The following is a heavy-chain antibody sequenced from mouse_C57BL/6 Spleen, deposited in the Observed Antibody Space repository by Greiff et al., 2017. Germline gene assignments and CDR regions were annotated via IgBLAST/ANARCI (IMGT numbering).Heavy chain of an antibody. V-gene: IGHV1-52*01. J-gene: IGHJ2*01. CDR1: GYTFTSYW. CDR3: ARGGDYDYYGY. D-gene: IGHD2-4*01. Sequence: VQLQQPGAELVRPGSSVKLSCKASGYTFTSYWMHWVKQRPIQGLEWIGNIDPSDSETHYNQKFKDKATLTVDKSSSTAYMQLSSLTSEDSAVCYCARGGDYDYYGYWGQGTTLTVAS. CDR2: IDPSDSET.